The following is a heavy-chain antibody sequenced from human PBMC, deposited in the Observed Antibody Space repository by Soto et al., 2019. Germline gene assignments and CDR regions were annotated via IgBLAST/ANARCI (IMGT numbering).Heavy chain of an antibody. CDR2: SYRTGST. J-gene: IGHJ4*02. Sequence: QVQLQESGPGLVKPSGTLSLTCAVSGGSFTSNNWWTWVRQPPGQGLDWIGESYRTGSTNYNPSLKSRVTIPLDKSENEFSLKVTSLTAADTAVYYCASRDPGTSVDYWGQGTLVTVSS. D-gene: IGHD1-7*01. CDR1: GGSFTSNNW. V-gene: IGHV4-4*02. CDR3: ASRDPGTSVDY.